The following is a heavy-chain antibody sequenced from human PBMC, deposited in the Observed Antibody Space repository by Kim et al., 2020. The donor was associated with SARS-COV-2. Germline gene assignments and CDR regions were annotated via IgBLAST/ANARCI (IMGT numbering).Heavy chain of an antibody. CDR3: ARRPVATTLSDAFDI. V-gene: IGHV5-10-1*01. J-gene: IGHJ3*02. Sequence: PSFQGHVTISADKSISTAYLQWSSLKASDTAMYYCARRPVATTLSDAFDIWGQGTMVTVSS. D-gene: IGHD5-12*01.